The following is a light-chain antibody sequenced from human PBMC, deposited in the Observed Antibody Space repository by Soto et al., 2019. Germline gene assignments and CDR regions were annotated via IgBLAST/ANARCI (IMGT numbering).Light chain of an antibody. CDR3: QQRSNWPPTWT. CDR1: QSVSSY. V-gene: IGKV3-11*01. Sequence: EIVLTQSPDTLSLSPGEGATLSCRASQSVSSYLAWYQQKPGQAPRLLIYDASNRATGIPARFSGSGSGTDFTLTISSLEPEDFAVYYCQQRSNWPPTWTFGQGTKVEIK. J-gene: IGKJ1*01. CDR2: DAS.